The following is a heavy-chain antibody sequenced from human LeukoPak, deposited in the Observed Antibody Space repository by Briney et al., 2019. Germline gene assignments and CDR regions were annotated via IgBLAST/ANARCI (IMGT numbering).Heavy chain of an antibody. CDR2: IKQDGSEK. Sequence: GGSLRLSCAGTGSTFSTYWMSWVRQAPGKGLEWVANIKQDGSEKYYVDSVRGRFTISRDNAKNSLYLQMNSLRAEDTAVYYCARVRWPAANYWGQGTLVTVSS. D-gene: IGHD2-2*01. CDR1: GSTFSTYW. CDR3: ARVRWPAANY. J-gene: IGHJ4*02. V-gene: IGHV3-7*01.